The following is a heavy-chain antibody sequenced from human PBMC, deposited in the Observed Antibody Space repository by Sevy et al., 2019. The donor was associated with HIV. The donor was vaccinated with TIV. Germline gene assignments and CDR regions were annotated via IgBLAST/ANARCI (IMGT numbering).Heavy chain of an antibody. J-gene: IGHJ4*02. CDR3: GGEGVGGYSYSLDY. CDR2: ISSNGDTT. V-gene: IGHV3-64*02. Sequence: GGSLRLSCAASGFSFSTYSLHWVRQAPGQGLEFVSVISSNGDTTYYADSVKGRFTISRDNSKNTLYLQMGSLRPEDTAVYYWGGEGVGGYSYSLDYWGRGTLVTVSS. D-gene: IGHD5-18*01. CDR1: GFSFSTYS.